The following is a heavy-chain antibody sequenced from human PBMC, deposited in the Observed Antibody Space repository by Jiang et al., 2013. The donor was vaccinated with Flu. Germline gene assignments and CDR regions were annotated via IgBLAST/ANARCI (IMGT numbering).Heavy chain of an antibody. CDR3: ARDWAMGPRDAFDI. V-gene: IGHV1-46*01. J-gene: IGHJ3*02. Sequence: PGQGLEWMGIINPSGGSTSYAQKFQGRVTMTRDTSTSTVYMELSSLRSEDTAVYYCARDWAMGPRDAFDIWGQGTMVTVSS. D-gene: IGHD5-18*01. CDR2: INPSGGST.